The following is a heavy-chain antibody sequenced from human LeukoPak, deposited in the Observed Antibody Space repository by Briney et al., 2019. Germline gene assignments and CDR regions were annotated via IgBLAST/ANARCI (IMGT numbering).Heavy chain of an antibody. Sequence: SETLSLTCAVSGGSISSGGYSWSWIRQPPGKGLEWIGYIYHSGSTYCNPSLKSRVTISVDRSKNQFSLKLSSVTAADTAVYYCARDRNSGSPRGTFDIWGQGTMVTVSS. CDR3: ARDRNSGSPRGTFDI. D-gene: IGHD1-26*01. CDR1: GGSISSGGYS. J-gene: IGHJ3*02. V-gene: IGHV4-30-2*01. CDR2: IYHSGST.